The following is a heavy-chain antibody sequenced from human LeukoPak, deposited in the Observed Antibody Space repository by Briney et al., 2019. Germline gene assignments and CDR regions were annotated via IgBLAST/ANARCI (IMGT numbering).Heavy chain of an antibody. V-gene: IGHV1-69*04. Sequence: SVKVSCKASGGTFSSYAISWVRQAPGHGLEWMGRIIPILGIANYAQKFQGRVTITADKSTSTAYMELSSLRSEDTAVYYCARHSEYSSSSGEYWGQGTLVTVSS. CDR2: IIPILGIA. J-gene: IGHJ4*02. D-gene: IGHD6-6*01. CDR3: ARHSEYSSSSGEY. CDR1: GGTFSSYA.